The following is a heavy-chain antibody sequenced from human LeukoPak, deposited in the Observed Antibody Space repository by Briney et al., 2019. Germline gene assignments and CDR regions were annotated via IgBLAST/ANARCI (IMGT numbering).Heavy chain of an antibody. J-gene: IGHJ4*02. CDR2: IWYDGSNK. D-gene: IGHD2/OR15-2a*01. Sequence: GGSLRLPCAASGFTFSSYGMHWVRQAPGKGLEWVALIWYDGSNKYYTDSVKGRLTISRDNSKNTLYLQMNSLRAEDTAIYYCAREGPRGNSQFDYWGQGTLVTVSS. V-gene: IGHV3-33*01. CDR3: AREGPRGNSQFDY. CDR1: GFTFSSYG.